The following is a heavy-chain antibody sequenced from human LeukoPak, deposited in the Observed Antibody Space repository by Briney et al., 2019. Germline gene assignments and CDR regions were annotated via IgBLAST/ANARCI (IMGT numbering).Heavy chain of an antibody. Sequence: GGSLRLSCVASGFNFSSYALSWVRQAPGKGLEWVSSISSSSRYIYYADSMEGRFTISRDNTKNSLSLQMNSLRAEDTAVYYCARGFDGNFDYWGQGTLVTVSP. V-gene: IGHV3-21*01. CDR3: ARGFDGNFDY. CDR1: GFNFSSYA. D-gene: IGHD3-9*01. CDR2: ISSSSRYI. J-gene: IGHJ4*02.